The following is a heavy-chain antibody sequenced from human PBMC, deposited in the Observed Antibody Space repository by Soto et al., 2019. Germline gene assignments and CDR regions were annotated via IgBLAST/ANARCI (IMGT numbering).Heavy chain of an antibody. D-gene: IGHD5-12*01. Sequence: QVQLVQPGAEVKKHGASVKVSCKASGYTFISYDINWVRQATGQGLEWMGWMNPNTGDTGYAQKFQGRVTMTRNTSINTANLELSSLRSDDTAVYFCARGDGYVFDYWGQGTLVTVSS. CDR2: MNPNTGDT. V-gene: IGHV1-8*01. CDR3: ARGDGYVFDY. CDR1: GYTFISYD. J-gene: IGHJ4*02.